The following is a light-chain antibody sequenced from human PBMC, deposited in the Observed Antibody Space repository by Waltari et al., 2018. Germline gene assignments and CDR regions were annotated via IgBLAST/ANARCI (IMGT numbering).Light chain of an antibody. V-gene: IGKV3-15*01. CDR2: GAS. CDR1: QSISTN. CDR3: QHYHNWPPIT. J-gene: IGKJ5*01. Sequence: EIVMTQSPATLSVSPGERATLSCRASQSISTNFAWYQQKPGQAPRLLIYGASTRATGFPARFSGRGFGTEFTLTISSLRSEDFAVYYCQHYHNWPPITFGQGTRLEIK.